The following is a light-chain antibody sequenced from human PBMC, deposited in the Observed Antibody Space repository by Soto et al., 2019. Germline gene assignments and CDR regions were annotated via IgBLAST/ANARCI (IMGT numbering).Light chain of an antibody. CDR2: EVS. J-gene: IGLJ1*01. V-gene: IGLV2-14*01. CDR3: SSYTTSNTPLYV. CDR1: SSDTAGYNY. Sequence: QSALTQPASVSGSPGQSITISCTGTSSDTAGYNYVSWYQQHPGKAPKLMIYEVSNRPSGVSNRLSGSQSGNTASLTISGLQAEDEANYYCSSYTTSNTPLYVFGTGTKLTVL.